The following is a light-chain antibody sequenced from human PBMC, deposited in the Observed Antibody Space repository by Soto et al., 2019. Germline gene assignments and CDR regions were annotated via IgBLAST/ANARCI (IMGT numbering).Light chain of an antibody. V-gene: IGKV3-20*01. J-gene: IGKJ3*01. CDR1: QSVSSSY. CDR3: QQYGSSPLT. CDR2: GAS. Sequence: EIVLTQSTGTLALSPGERATLSCRASQSVSSSYIAWYQQKPGQAPRLLMYGASSRASGIPARFSGSGSGTDFTLTISGLEPEDFAVYYCQQYGSSPLTFGPGTKVDIK.